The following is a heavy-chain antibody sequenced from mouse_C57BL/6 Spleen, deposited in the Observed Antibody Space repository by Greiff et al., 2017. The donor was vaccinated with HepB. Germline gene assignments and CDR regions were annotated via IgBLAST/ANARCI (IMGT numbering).Heavy chain of an antibody. CDR3: ARRDDYDVDWYFDV. CDR2: ISSGSSTI. Sequence: DVQLVESGGGLVKPGGSLKLSCAASGFTFSDYGMHWVRQAPEKGLEWVAYISSGSSTIYYADTVKGRFTISRDNAKNTLFLQMTSLRSEDTAMYYCARRDDYDVDWYFDVWGTGTTVTVSS. D-gene: IGHD2-4*01. CDR1: GFTFSDYG. V-gene: IGHV5-17*01. J-gene: IGHJ1*03.